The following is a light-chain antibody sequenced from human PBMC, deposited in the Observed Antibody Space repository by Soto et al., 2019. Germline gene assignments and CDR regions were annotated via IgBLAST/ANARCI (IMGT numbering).Light chain of an antibody. J-gene: IGLJ3*02. CDR3: CSYAGNWV. CDR2: DVS. Sequence: QSVLTQPRSVSGSPGQSVTISCTGTSSDVGGYNYVSWYQQHPGKAPKLMIYDVSKRPSGVPDRFSGSKSGNTASLTISGLQAEDEADYYCCSYAGNWVFGGGTKLTVL. CDR1: SSDVGGYNY. V-gene: IGLV2-11*01.